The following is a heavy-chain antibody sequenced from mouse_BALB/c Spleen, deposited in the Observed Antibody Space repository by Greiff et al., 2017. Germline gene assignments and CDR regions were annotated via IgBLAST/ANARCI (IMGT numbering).Heavy chain of an antibody. CDR3: AKHGYCGSSYAMDY. Sequence: LVKPGASVMLSCKAFGYTFTASIFHWVKQRFGQGLEWLGWFYPGSGSIKYNENFKDKATLIADKSSSTVYMALSRLTSEDTAVYFCAKHGYCGSSYAMDYWGQGTSVTVSS. J-gene: IGHJ4*01. CDR2: FYPGSGSI. V-gene: IGHV1-62-2*01. CDR1: GYTFTASI. D-gene: IGHD1-3*01.